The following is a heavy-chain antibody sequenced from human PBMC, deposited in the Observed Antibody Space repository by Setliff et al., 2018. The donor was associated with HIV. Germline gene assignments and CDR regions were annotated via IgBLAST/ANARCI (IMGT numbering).Heavy chain of an antibody. D-gene: IGHD6-19*01. CDR1: GFTFSTYW. CDR3: ERDPTWGSGWYLDL. J-gene: IGHJ2*01. Sequence: GGSLRLSCAASGFTFSTYWMHWVRQAPGKGLVWVARINNDVNSIRYADSVKGRFTISRDNAKNTLYLQMDSLSAEDTAVYYCERDPTWGSGWYLDLWGRGTLVTVSS. V-gene: IGHV3-74*01. CDR2: INNDVNSI.